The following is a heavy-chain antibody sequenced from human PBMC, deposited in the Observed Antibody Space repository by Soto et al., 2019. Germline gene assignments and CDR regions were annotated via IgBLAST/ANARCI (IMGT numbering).Heavy chain of an antibody. CDR3: ARVPGGYSLSYFDY. V-gene: IGHV3-48*02. J-gene: IGHJ4*02. Sequence: GGSLRLSCAASGFTFSSYSMNWVRQAPGKGLEWVSYISSSSSTIYYADSVKGRFTISRDNAKNSLYLQMNSLRDEDTAVYYCARVPGGYSLSYFDYWGQGTLVTVSS. CDR1: GFTFSSYS. CDR2: ISSSSSTI. D-gene: IGHD5-18*01.